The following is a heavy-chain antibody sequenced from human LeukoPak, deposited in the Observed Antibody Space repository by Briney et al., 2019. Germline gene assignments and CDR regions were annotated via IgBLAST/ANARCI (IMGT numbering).Heavy chain of an antibody. V-gene: IGHV1-46*01. CDR1: GYTFTSYY. CDR3: AADPGANHSGSGGSAPTAEDDY. D-gene: IGHD2-15*01. Sequence: ASVKVSCKASGYTFTSYYMHWVRQAPGQGLEWMGIINPSGGSTNYAQKFQERVTITRDMSTSTAYMELSSLRSEDTAVYYCAADPGANHSGSGGSAPTAEDDYWGQGTLVTVSS. CDR2: INPSGGST. J-gene: IGHJ4*02.